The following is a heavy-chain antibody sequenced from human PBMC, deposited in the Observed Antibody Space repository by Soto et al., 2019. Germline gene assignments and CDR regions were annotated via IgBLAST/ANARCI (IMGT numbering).Heavy chain of an antibody. D-gene: IGHD6-13*01. CDR2: INPSGGST. Sequence: ASVKVSCKESGYTFTSYYMHWVRQAAVQGLELMGIINPSGGSTSYAQKFQGRVTMTRDTSTSTVYMELSSLRSEDTAVYYCARPRIAAAGTLLDYYSYYGMDVWGQGTTVTVYS. CDR3: ARPRIAAAGTLLDYYSYYGMDV. V-gene: IGHV1-46*01. CDR1: GYTFTSYY. J-gene: IGHJ6*02.